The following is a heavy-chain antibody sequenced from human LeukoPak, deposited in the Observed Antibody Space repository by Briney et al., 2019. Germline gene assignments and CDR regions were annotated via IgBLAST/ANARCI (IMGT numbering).Heavy chain of an antibody. Sequence: ASVKVSCKASGYTFTDHYIHWVQQVPGKGPQWMGRVDPEDGDTRYAEQFQGRVTITADTSINTVYVDLSSLRSDDTAVYYCATDRIVETGNIWGQETLVIVSS. J-gene: IGHJ4*02. V-gene: IGHV1-69-2*01. CDR3: ATDRIVETGNI. CDR1: GYTFTDHY. D-gene: IGHD1-1*01. CDR2: VDPEDGDT.